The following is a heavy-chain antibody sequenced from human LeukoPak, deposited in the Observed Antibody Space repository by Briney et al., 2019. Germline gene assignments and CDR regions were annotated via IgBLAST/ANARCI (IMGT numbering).Heavy chain of an antibody. J-gene: IGHJ4*02. CDR2: IYYSGST. CDR3: ARVISGGPFDY. V-gene: IGHV4-39*01. CDR1: GGSISSSTYY. D-gene: IGHD2-15*01. Sequence: PSETLSLTCTVSGGSISSSTYYWGWIRQPPGKGLEWIGTIYYSGSTYYNPSLKSRITISVDTSKNQFSLKLSSVTAADTAVYYCARVISGGPFDYWGQGTLVTVSS.